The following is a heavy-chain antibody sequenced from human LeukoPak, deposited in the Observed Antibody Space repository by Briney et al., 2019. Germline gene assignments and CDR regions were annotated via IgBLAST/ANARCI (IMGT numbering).Heavy chain of an antibody. CDR1: GFTFSSYG. Sequence: GGSLRLSCAASGFTFSSYGMHWVRQAPGKGLEWVAFIPNDGSNEYYADSVKGRFIISRDNSKNTLYLQMNSLRPEDTAVYYCAKDSVLLWFGEPRYYFDYWGQRTLVTVSP. CDR2: IPNDGSNE. J-gene: IGHJ4*02. CDR3: AKDSVLLWFGEPRYYFDY. D-gene: IGHD3-10*01. V-gene: IGHV3-30*02.